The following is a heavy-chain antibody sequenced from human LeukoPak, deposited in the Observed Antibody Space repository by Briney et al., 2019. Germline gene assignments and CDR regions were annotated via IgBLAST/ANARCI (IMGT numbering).Heavy chain of an antibody. CDR3: ARTIRGNPIAVAFDY. D-gene: IGHD6-19*01. V-gene: IGHV3-33*08. CDR1: GFPFSSYG. Sequence: GGSLKLSCAASGFPFSSYGIHWVRQAPGKGLEWVALIWYDGTNKYYGDSVKGRFTISRDNSKNTLYLQMNSLRADDTAVYYCARTIRGNPIAVAFDYWGQGTLVTVSS. CDR2: IWYDGTNK. J-gene: IGHJ4*02.